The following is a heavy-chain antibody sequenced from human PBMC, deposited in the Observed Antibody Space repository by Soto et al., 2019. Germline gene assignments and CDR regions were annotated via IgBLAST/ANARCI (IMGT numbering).Heavy chain of an antibody. Sequence: WASVKVSCKASGYTFTSYAMHWVRQAPGQRLEWMGWINAGNGNTKYSQKFQGRVTITRDTSASTAYMELSSLRSEDTAVYYCAREYYYDSSGSYYFDYWGQGTLVTVSS. CDR2: INAGNGNT. J-gene: IGHJ4*02. D-gene: IGHD3-22*01. V-gene: IGHV1-3*01. CDR1: GYTFTSYA. CDR3: AREYYYDSSGSYYFDY.